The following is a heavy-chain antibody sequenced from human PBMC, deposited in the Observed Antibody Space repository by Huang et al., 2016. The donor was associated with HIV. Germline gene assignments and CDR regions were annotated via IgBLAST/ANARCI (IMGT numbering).Heavy chain of an antibody. CDR1: GGSIRSSDYH. CDR3: ARHREGPVAYYSGWGSHLNYMDV. D-gene: IGHD3-10*01. V-gene: IGHV4-39*01. J-gene: IGHJ6*03. Sequence: QLLLQESGPGLVKPSEALALTCAESGGSIRSSDYHWGWIRQPPGKGLEWIGRIYYKGSTHYSTALKSRVTIAVDTSKNLLFLNLTSMTAADTAVYYWARHREGPVAYYSGWGSHLNYMDVWGRGRTVVVSS. CDR2: IYYKGST.